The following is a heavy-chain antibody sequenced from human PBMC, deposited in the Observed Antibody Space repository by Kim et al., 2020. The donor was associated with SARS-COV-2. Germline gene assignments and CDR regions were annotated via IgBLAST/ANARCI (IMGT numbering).Heavy chain of an antibody. D-gene: IGHD3-3*01. CDR1: GGSISSSSYY. CDR3: ARQELRPRLDAFDI. V-gene: IGHV4-39*01. Sequence: SETLSLTCTVSGGSISSSSYYWGWIRQPPGKGLEWSGSIYYSGSTYYNPSLKSRVTISVDTSKNQFSLKLSSVPAADTAVYYCARQELRPRLDAFDIWGQGTMVTVSS. CDR2: IYYSGST. J-gene: IGHJ3*02.